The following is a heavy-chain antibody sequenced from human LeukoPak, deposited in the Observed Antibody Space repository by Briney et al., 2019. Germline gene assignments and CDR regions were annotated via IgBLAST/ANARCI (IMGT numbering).Heavy chain of an antibody. J-gene: IGHJ4*02. CDR3: VQGWRDN. V-gene: IGHV3-7*01. CDR2: INQDSSEK. CDR1: GITFRNYW. Sequence: GGSLRLSCVASGITFRNYWMSWVRQAPGKGLEWVANINQDSSEKYYVDSVKGRFTISGDNAKNSLYLQLNTLRPEDTAVYYCVQGWRDNWGQGTLVTVSS. D-gene: IGHD2-15*01.